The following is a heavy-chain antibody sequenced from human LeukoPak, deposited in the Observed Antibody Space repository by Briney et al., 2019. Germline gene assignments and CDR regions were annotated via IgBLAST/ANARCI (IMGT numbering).Heavy chain of an antibody. V-gene: IGHV3-21*01. Sequence: GGSLRLSCAASGFTFSSYSMNWVRQAPGKGLEWVSFISGSGSYIYYADSVKGRFTISRDNARTSLYLQMNSLRAEDTAVYYCARGGSGWYEGDYWGQGTLVTVSS. D-gene: IGHD6-19*01. CDR1: GFTFSSYS. CDR2: ISGSGSYI. J-gene: IGHJ4*02. CDR3: ARGGSGWYEGDY.